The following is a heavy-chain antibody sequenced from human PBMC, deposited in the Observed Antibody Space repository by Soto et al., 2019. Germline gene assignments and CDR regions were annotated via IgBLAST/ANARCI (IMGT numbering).Heavy chain of an antibody. CDR1: GFTFGDDA. D-gene: IGHD3-22*01. V-gene: IGHV3-49*03. CDR3: TRGRTYYYDSSGSLNGYFDY. J-gene: IGHJ4*02. Sequence: PGWSVRHSVTAAGFTFGDDAMSWIRQAPGKGRAWVGFSRSKAYGGATEYAASVKGRFTISRDDYKSIAYLQMNRLKTEDTAVYYCTRGRTYYYDSSGSLNGYFDYWGQGTLVTVSS. CDR2: SRSKAYGGAT.